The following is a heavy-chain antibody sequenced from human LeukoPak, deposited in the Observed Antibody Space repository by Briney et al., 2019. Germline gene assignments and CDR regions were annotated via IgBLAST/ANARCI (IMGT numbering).Heavy chain of an antibody. CDR3: ARDGPSVYFDS. Sequence: PSETLSLTCTVSGGSISSSNFYWGWIRQPAGKGLEWIGRIYTSGNTNYNPSLESRVTISRDTSKNEFSLKLSSVTAADTAIYYCARDGPSVYFDSWGQGALVTVSS. CDR1: GGSISSSNFY. V-gene: IGHV4-61*02. J-gene: IGHJ4*02. CDR2: IYTSGNT.